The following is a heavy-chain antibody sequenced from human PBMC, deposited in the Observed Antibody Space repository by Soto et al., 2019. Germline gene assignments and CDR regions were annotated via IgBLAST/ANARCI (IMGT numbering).Heavy chain of an antibody. CDR2: IGADNGDT. V-gene: IGHV1-18*01. J-gene: IGHJ5*02. Sequence: QVQLVQSGAEVKKPGASVKVSCKASGYTFSTYGFSWVRQAPGQGLEWMGWIGADNGDTNYAQNFQGRVTMTTDTSTTTSYMEVRSLTSDDTAVYFCAIDWKGAEGFDPWGQGPLVTVSS. CDR1: GYTFSTYG. D-gene: IGHD1-1*01. CDR3: AIDWKGAEGFDP.